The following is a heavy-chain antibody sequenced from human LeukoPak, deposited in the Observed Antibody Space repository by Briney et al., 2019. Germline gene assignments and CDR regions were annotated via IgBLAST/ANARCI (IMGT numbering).Heavy chain of an antibody. CDR2: MNPNSGNT. D-gene: IGHD5-18*01. CDR1: GYTFTSYD. J-gene: IGHJ6*03. Sequence: ASVKVSCTASGYTFTSYDINWVRQATGQGLEWMGWMNPNSGNTGYAQKFQGRVTITRNTSISTAYMELSSLRSEDTAVYYCARAGYSPGYYYYMDVWGKGTTVTVSS. CDR3: ARAGYSPGYYYYMDV. V-gene: IGHV1-8*01.